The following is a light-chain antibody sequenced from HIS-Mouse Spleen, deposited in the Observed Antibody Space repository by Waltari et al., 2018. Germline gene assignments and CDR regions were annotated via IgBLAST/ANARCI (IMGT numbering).Light chain of an antibody. CDR3: MQALQTPWT. J-gene: IGKJ2*01. Sequence: DIVMTQSPLSLPVTPGEPASISCRSSQSLLHSNGYNYLDWYLQKPGQSPQLLIYLGSNRASGVPDRFSGSGSGTDFTLKIGRVEAEDVGVYYCMQALQTPWTFGQGTKLEIK. CDR1: QSLLHSNGYNY. CDR2: LGS. V-gene: IGKV2-28*01.